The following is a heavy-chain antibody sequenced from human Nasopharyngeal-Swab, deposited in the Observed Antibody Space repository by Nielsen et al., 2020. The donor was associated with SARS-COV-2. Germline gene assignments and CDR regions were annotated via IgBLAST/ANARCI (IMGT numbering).Heavy chain of an antibody. CDR3: ARHPGYCSGGSCYSRWFDP. CDR1: GGSISSYY. D-gene: IGHD2-15*01. Sequence: SETLSLTCTVSGGSISSYYWSWIRQPPGKGLEWIGYIYYSGSTNYNPSLKSRVTISVDTSKNQFSLKLSSVTAADTAVYYYARHPGYCSGGSCYSRWFDPWGQGTLVTVSS. J-gene: IGHJ5*02. V-gene: IGHV4-59*08. CDR2: IYYSGST.